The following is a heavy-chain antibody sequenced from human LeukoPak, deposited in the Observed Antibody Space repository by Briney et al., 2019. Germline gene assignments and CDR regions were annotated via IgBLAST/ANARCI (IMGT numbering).Heavy chain of an antibody. CDR2: IIPAFGVT. J-gene: IGHJ2*01. Sequence: SVRVPCKTSGGTFSNYAVSWVRQAPGQGLEYMGGIIPAFGVTNYVQKFEGRLSLTTDESMNTVFMELNSLRFEDTAMYFCSREGGSTGSLSRHFELWGRGTLVTVSS. CDR3: SREGGSTGSLSRHFEL. D-gene: IGHD1-26*01. CDR1: GGTFSNYA. V-gene: IGHV1-69*05.